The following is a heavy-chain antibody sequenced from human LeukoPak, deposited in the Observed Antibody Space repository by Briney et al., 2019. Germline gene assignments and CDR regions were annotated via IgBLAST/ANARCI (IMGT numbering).Heavy chain of an antibody. CDR1: GFTFSSYS. J-gene: IGHJ4*02. CDR3: AKDRSDYSNKRGFDY. CDR2: ISSSSSYI. V-gene: IGHV3-21*04. Sequence: GGSLRLSCAASGFTFSSYSMNWVRQAPGKGLEWVSSISSSSSYIYYADSVKGRFTISRDNAKNSLYLQMNSLRAEDTAVYYCAKDRSDYSNKRGFDYWGQGTLVTVSS. D-gene: IGHD4-11*01.